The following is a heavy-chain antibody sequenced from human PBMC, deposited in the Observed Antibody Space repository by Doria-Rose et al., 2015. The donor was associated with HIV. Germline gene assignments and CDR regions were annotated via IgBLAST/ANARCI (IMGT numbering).Heavy chain of an antibody. CDR1: GVSLSSPGMG. D-gene: IGHD6-13*01. J-gene: IGHJ4*02. Sequence: QVQLVQSGPVLVKPTETLTLTCTVSGVSLSSPGMGVSWIRQPPGKALEWLANIFSDDERSYKISLKSRLTISRGTSKSQVVLTMTDMDPVDTATYYCARIKSSRWYHKYYFDFWGQGTLVIVSA. CDR3: ARIKSSRWYHKYYFDF. CDR2: IFSDDER. V-gene: IGHV2-26*01.